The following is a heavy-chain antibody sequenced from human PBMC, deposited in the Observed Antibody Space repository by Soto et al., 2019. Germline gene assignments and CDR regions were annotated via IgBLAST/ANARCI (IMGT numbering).Heavy chain of an antibody. CDR2: IYYSGST. D-gene: IGHD3-22*01. CDR3: ARGLRVNYYDSSGYEGDAFDI. Sequence: PSGTLSLTCAACGDSMRRCGDSGNWIRQPPGKGLEWIGYIYYSGSTNYNPSLKSRVTISVDTSKNQFSLKLSSVTAADTAVYYCARGLRVNYYDSSGYEGDAFDIWGQGTMVTVSS. CDR1: GDSMRRCGDS. V-gene: IGHV4-61*08. J-gene: IGHJ3*02.